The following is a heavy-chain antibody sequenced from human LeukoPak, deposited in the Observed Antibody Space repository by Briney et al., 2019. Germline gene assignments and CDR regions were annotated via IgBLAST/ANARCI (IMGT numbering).Heavy chain of an antibody. J-gene: IGHJ5*02. CDR1: GYSFTDFD. CDR2: MSPNTGKT. Sequence: ASVKVSCRASGYSFTDFDINWVRQASGQGLEWMGRMSPNTGKTDYAQKLQGRVTITRDSSINTVYMDLYSLTSDDTAVYYCARSFVDYWIGYHRRDWLDPWGQGTLVTVSS. CDR3: ARSFVDYWIGYHRRDWLDP. V-gene: IGHV1-8*01. D-gene: IGHD3-3*01.